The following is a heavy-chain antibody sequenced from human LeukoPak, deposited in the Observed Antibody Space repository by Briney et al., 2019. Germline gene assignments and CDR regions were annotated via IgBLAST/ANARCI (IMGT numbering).Heavy chain of an antibody. CDR3: ARGSGWLDY. J-gene: IGHJ4*02. D-gene: IGHD6-19*01. Sequence: GGSLRLSCAASGFTVSNTFMSWVRQAPGKGLEWVSVTYSVGTTYYADSVKGRFTISRDNSKNTLYLQMNSLRAEDTAVYYCARGSGWLDYWGQGTLVTVSS. V-gene: IGHV3-53*01. CDR2: TYSVGTT. CDR1: GFTVSNTF.